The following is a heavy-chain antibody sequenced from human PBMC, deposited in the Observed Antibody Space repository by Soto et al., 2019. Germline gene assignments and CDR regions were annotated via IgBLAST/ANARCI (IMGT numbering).Heavy chain of an antibody. D-gene: IGHD6-13*01. Sequence: PAETLSLTCTVSGGSIGSYYWSWVRHASGKGLEWIGRIYTSGSTNYNPSLKSRVTMSVDTSKNQFSLKLSSVTAADTAVYYCARSGAAAGSYYYYGMDVWGQGTTVTVSS. V-gene: IGHV4-4*07. CDR3: ARSGAAAGSYYYYGMDV. J-gene: IGHJ6*02. CDR2: IYTSGST. CDR1: GGSIGSYY.